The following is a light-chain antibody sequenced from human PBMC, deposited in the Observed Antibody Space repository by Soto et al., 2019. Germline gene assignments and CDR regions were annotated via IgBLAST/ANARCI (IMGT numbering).Light chain of an antibody. CDR1: NIGRRS. Sequence: SYELTQSPPVSVAPGQTATFTCGGNNIGRRSVHWYQQKPGQAPVLVVRDDSRRPSGIPERFSGSNSGNTATLTISRVEAGDEADYYCQVWDSGSDHVVFGGGTKLTVL. CDR3: QVWDSGSDHVV. J-gene: IGLJ2*01. CDR2: DDS. V-gene: IGLV3-21*02.